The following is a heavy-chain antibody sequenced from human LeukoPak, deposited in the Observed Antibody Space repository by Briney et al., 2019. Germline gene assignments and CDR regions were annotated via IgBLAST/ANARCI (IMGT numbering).Heavy chain of an antibody. CDR3: ARVLPTYYYGMDV. J-gene: IGHJ6*02. V-gene: IGHV3-30-3*01. CDR2: ITYDGSNK. Sequence: GGSLRLSCAASGFTFGRYAMYWVRQAPGKGLEWVAVITYDGSNKYYADSVKGRFTISRDNSKNTLYLQMNSLRAEDRAVYYCARVLPTYYYGMDVWGQGTTVTVSS. D-gene: IGHD3-16*01. CDR1: GFTFGRYA.